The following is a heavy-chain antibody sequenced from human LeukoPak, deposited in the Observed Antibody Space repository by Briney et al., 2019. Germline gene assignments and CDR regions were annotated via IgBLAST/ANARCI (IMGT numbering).Heavy chain of an antibody. CDR2: INAGNGNT. D-gene: IGHD3-10*01. Sequence: ASVKVSCKASGYTFTSYAMRWVRQAPGQRLEWMGWINAGNGNTKYSQKFQGRVTITRDTSASTAYMELSSLRSEDTAVYYCARDHVWFGELLLYYFDYWGQGTLVTVSS. CDR3: ARDHVWFGELLLYYFDY. J-gene: IGHJ4*02. CDR1: GYTFTSYA. V-gene: IGHV1-3*01.